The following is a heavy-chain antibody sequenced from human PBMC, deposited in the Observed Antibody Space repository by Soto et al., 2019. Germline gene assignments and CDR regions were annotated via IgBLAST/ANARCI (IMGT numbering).Heavy chain of an antibody. V-gene: IGHV1-69*13. CDR3: ARGGHEMATNDY. D-gene: IGHD5-12*01. J-gene: IGHJ4*02. CDR1: GGTFSSYA. CDR2: IIPIFGTA. Sequence: ASVKVSCKASGGTFSSYAISWVRQAPGQGLEWMGGIIPIFGTANYAQKFQGRVTITADESTSTAYMELSSLRSEDTAVYYCARGGHEMATNDYWGQGTLVTVSS.